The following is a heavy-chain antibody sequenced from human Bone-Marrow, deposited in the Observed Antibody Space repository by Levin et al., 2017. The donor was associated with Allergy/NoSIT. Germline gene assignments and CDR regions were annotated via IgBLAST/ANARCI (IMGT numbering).Heavy chain of an antibody. CDR2: ISKDGGEQ. V-gene: IGHV3-30-3*01. CDR1: GFTFNVYT. Sequence: GGSLRLSCSASGFTFNVYTLHWVRQTPGKGLEWITFISKDGGEQYYADSVKGRFTVSRDNSKNTLFLQLNSLRPEDTAVYYCARDGSGTYPGLDDYSLDIGGQGPWSPSPQ. J-gene: IGHJ3*02. D-gene: IGHD3-10*01. CDR3: ARDGSGTYPGLDDYSLDI.